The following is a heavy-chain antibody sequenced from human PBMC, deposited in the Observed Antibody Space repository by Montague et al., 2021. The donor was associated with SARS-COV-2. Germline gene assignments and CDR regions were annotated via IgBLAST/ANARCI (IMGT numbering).Heavy chain of an antibody. CDR3: ARREDYYGSGSYPN. CDR1: GGSISSSSYY. Sequence: SETLSLTCTVSGGSISSSSYYWGWIRQPPGKGLEWIGSIYYSGSTYYNPSLKSRVTISVDTSKNQFSLKLSSVTVADTAVYYCARREDYYGSGSYPNWGQGTLVTVSS. CDR2: IYYSGST. D-gene: IGHD3-10*01. V-gene: IGHV4-39*01. J-gene: IGHJ4*02.